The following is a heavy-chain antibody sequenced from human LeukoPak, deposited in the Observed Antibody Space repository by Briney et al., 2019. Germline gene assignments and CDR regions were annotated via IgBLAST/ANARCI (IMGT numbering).Heavy chain of an antibody. Sequence: ASVKVSCKASGHTFTSYAMNWVRQAPGQGLEWMGWINTNTGNPTYAQGFTGRFVFSLDTSVSTAYLQISSLKAEDTAVCYCAREPVMAPGGWFDPWGQGTLVTVSS. CDR3: AREPVMAPGGWFDP. CDR1: GHTFTSYA. CDR2: INTNTGNP. D-gene: IGHD3-16*01. V-gene: IGHV7-4-1*02. J-gene: IGHJ5*02.